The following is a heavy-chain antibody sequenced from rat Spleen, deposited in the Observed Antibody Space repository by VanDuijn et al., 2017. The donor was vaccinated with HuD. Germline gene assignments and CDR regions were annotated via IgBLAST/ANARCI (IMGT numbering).Heavy chain of an antibody. D-gene: IGHD1-9*01. Sequence: EVQLVESDGGLVQPGRSLKLSCAASGFTFSDYGVAWVRQAPTKGLEWVATISYGDSSGHSSTYYRDSVKGRFTVSRENAKSTLYFLMDSLRSEDTATYYCARRHYGYTDYFDYWGQGVMVTVSS. CDR2: ISYGDSSGHSST. CDR1: GFTFSDYG. V-gene: IGHV5-29*01. CDR3: ARRHYGYTDYFDY. J-gene: IGHJ2*01.